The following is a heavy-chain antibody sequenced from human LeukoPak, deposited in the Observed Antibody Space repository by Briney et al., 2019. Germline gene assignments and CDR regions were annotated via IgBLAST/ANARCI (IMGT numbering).Heavy chain of an antibody. J-gene: IGHJ4*02. CDR2: MSYNGNNK. V-gene: IGHV3-30*18. Sequence: WGSLRLSCAASGFMFSRYGMHWVRQAPGKGLEWVAVMSYNGNNKYYGDYVEGRFTISRDNSKNTLYLQMNSLRTDDTAVYYCAKDRDVAAAAYYFDYWGQGTLVTVSS. D-gene: IGHD6-13*01. CDR3: AKDRDVAAAAYYFDY. CDR1: GFMFSRYG.